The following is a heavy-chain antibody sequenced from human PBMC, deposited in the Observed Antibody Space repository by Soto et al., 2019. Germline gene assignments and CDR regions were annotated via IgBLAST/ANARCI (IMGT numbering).Heavy chain of an antibody. Sequence: QVQLVESGGGVVQPGRSLRLSCAASGFTFSSYGMHWVRQAPGKGLEWVAVIWYDGSNKYYADSVKGRFTISRDNSKNTLYLQMNSLRAEDTAVYYCAREGHSSSWYGGWFDPWGQGTLVTVSS. CDR2: IWYDGSNK. J-gene: IGHJ5*02. D-gene: IGHD6-13*01. CDR3: AREGHSSSWYGGWFDP. CDR1: GFTFSSYG. V-gene: IGHV3-33*01.